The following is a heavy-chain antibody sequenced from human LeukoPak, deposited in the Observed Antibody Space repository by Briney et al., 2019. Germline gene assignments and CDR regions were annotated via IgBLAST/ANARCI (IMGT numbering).Heavy chain of an antibody. V-gene: IGHV4-39*07. CDR3: ARFLYAVNY. Sequence: SETLSLTCTVSGGSISSSSYYWGWIRQPPGKGLEWIGSIYYSGSTYYNPSLKSRVTISVDTSKNQFSLKLSSVTAADTAVYYCARFLYAVNYWGQGTLVTVSS. CDR2: IYYSGST. D-gene: IGHD4-17*01. CDR1: GGSISSSSYY. J-gene: IGHJ4*02.